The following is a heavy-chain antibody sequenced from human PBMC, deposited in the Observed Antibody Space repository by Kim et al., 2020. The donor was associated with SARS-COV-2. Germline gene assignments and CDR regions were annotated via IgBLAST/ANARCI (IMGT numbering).Heavy chain of an antibody. CDR3: ARGSQGDHVHYYCSSGYYDAGYAVFDY. V-gene: IGHV4-34*01. CDR1: GGSFSGYY. Sequence: SETLSLTCAVYGGSFSGYYWSWIRQPPGKGLEWIGEINHSGSTNYNPSLKSRVTISVDTSKNQFSLKLSSVTAADTAVFYCARGSQGDHVHYYCSSGYYDAGYAVFDYWGQGTLVTVSS. J-gene: IGHJ4*02. CDR2: INHSGST. D-gene: IGHD3-22*01.